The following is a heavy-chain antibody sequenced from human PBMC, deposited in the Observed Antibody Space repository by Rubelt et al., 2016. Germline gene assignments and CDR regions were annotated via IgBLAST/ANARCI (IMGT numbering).Heavy chain of an antibody. D-gene: IGHD4-17*01. V-gene: IGHV3-23*01. Sequence: GFTFSSYGMHWVRQAPGKGLEWVSAISGSGGSTYYADSVKGRFTISRDSSKNTLYLQMNSLRAEDTAVYYCAKDRDSNGDYVPFLDYWGQGTLVTVSS. CDR2: ISGSGGST. CDR3: AKDRDSNGDYVPFLDY. CDR1: GFTFSSYG. J-gene: IGHJ4*02.